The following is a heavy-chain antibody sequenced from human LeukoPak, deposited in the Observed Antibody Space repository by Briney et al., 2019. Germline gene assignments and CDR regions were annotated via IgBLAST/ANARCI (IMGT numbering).Heavy chain of an antibody. Sequence: GASVKVSCKASGGTFSSYAISWVRQAPGQGLEWMGRIIPIVGIANYAQKFQGRVTITADKSTSTAHMELSSLRVEDTAVYYCARDFRDRSMPIEYWGQGTLVSVSS. CDR2: IIPIVGIA. J-gene: IGHJ4*02. D-gene: IGHD2/OR15-2a*01. V-gene: IGHV1-69*04. CDR1: GGTFSSYA. CDR3: ARDFRDRSMPIEY.